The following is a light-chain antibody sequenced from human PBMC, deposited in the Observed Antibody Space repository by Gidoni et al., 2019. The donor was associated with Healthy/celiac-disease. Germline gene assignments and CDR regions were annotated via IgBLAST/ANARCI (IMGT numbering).Light chain of an antibody. Sequence: EIVMTQSPATLSVSPGERATLSCRASQRVSSHLPWSQQQPDQAPSLLIYGASTSATGIPARFSGSGSGTEFTLIIISLQSEDFAVYYCHQYNNGPPYTFGQGTKLEIK. V-gene: IGKV3-15*01. CDR2: GAS. CDR1: QRVSSH. J-gene: IGKJ2*01. CDR3: HQYNNGPPYT.